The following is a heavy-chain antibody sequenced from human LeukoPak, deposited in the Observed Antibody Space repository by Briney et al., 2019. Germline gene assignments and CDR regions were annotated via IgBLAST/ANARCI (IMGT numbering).Heavy chain of an antibody. CDR1: GGSISSYY. Sequence: MSSETLSLTCTVSGGSISSYYWSWIRQPPGKGLEWIGYIYYSGSINYSPSLKSRVTISVDTSKNQFSLKLSSVTAADTAVYYCARDSGTTGEVKFDPWGQGTLVTVSS. J-gene: IGHJ5*02. CDR3: ARDSGTTGEVKFDP. CDR2: IYYSGSI. V-gene: IGHV4-59*01. D-gene: IGHD3-10*01.